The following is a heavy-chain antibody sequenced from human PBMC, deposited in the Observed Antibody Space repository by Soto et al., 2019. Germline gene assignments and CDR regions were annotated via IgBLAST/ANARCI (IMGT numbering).Heavy chain of an antibody. Sequence: PSETLSLTCTVSGDSISSGGYYWSWIRQPPGKGLEWIGCIYYSGNTYYNPSLKRRFSISVDTSKNQFSLQLSSVTAADTAVYYCARRWGYYFDYWAQGTLVTVSS. CDR3: ARRWGYYFDY. CDR1: GDSISSGGYY. J-gene: IGHJ4*02. CDR2: IYYSGNT. V-gene: IGHV4-30-4*02. D-gene: IGHD1-26*01.